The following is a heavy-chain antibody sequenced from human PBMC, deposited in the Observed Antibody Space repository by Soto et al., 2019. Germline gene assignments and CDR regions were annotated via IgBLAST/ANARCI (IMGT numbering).Heavy chain of an antibody. D-gene: IGHD3-22*01. J-gene: IGHJ3*02. V-gene: IGHV4-59*08. Sequence: SETLSLTCTVSGGSISSYYWSWIRQPPGKGLERIGYIYYSGSTNYNPSLKSRVTISVDTSKNQFSLKLSSVTAADTAVYYCARHGTYYYDSSGSPGAFDIWGQGTMVTVSS. CDR1: GGSISSYY. CDR3: ARHGTYYYDSSGSPGAFDI. CDR2: IYYSGST.